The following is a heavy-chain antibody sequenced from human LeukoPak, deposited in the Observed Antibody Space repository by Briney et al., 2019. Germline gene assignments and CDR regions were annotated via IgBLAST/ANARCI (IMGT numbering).Heavy chain of an antibody. Sequence: GSLRLSCAASGFTFSSYSMNWIRQPPGKGLEWIGEINHSGSTNYNPSLKSRVTISVDTSKNQFSLKLSSVTAADTAVYYCARGRANYDSSGYYPLGYWGQGTLVTVSS. CDR1: GFTFSSYS. J-gene: IGHJ4*02. CDR2: INHSGST. V-gene: IGHV4-34*01. D-gene: IGHD3-22*01. CDR3: ARGRANYDSSGYYPLGY.